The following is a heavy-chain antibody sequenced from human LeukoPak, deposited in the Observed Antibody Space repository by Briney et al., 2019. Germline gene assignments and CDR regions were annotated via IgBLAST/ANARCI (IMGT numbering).Heavy chain of an antibody. CDR3: ARDRYYDSKGYYYYYYMDV. CDR1: GGTFSSYA. Sequence: SVKVSCKASGGTFSSYAISWVRQSPGQGLEWMGGIIPIFGTANYAQKFQGRVTITADESTSTAYMELSSLRSEDTAVYYCARDRYYDSKGYYYYYYMDVWGKGTTVTVSS. D-gene: IGHD3-22*01. J-gene: IGHJ6*03. V-gene: IGHV1-69*01. CDR2: IIPIFGTA.